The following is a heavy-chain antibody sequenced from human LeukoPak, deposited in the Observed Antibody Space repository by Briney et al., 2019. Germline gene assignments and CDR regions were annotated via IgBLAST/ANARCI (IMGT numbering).Heavy chain of an antibody. D-gene: IGHD3-10*01. CDR3: ARGSLTMVAGWHAFDI. V-gene: IGHV1-2*02. J-gene: IGHJ3*02. Sequence: NPNSGGTNYAQKFQGRVTMTRDTSISTAYMELSRLRSDDTAVYYCARGSLTMVAGWHAFDIWGQGTMVTVSS. CDR2: NPNSGGT.